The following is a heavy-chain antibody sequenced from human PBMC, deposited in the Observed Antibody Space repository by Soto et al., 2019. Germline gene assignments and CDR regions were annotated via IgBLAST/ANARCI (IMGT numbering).Heavy chain of an antibody. V-gene: IGHV3-23*01. D-gene: IGHD2-2*01. CDR2: ISDDGDST. CDR1: GFTFSDNA. J-gene: IGHJ6*02. CDR3: AKSLSTAVNYGLDV. Sequence: PGWSLRLSCGAAGFTFSDNATTWVRQAPGKGLEWVSSISDDGDSTYYADSVKGRFAVSRDNSKNTLFLHMNSLGAEDTAVYYCAKSLSTAVNYGLDVWGQGTSVTGSS.